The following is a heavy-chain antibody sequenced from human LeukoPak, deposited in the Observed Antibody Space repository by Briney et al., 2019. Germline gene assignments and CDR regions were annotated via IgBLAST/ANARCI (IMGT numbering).Heavy chain of an antibody. V-gene: IGHV4-59*08. CDR3: ARQTYYDRGGYPFDQ. CDR1: AGSISSYY. Sequence: PSETLSLTCTASAGSISSYYWNWIRQPPGRGLEWIGYFYYGGSSKYNPSLKSRFTMSADTSKNQFSLKLSSVTAADTAMYYCARQTYYDRGGYPFDQWGQGTLVTVSS. J-gene: IGHJ4*02. CDR2: FYYGGSS. D-gene: IGHD3-22*01.